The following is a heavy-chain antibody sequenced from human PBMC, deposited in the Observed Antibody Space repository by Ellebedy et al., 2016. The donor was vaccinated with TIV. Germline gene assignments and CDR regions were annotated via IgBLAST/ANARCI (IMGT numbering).Heavy chain of an antibody. Sequence: AASVKVSCKASGDTFTRYGFNWVRQAPGQGLEWMGWIGAYNGNTNYAQKLQGRVTMTTDTSTSTAYMELRNLRSDDTAVYYCANFEWSSSGYEQSWGQGTLVTVSS. CDR2: IGAYNGNT. V-gene: IGHV1-18*04. J-gene: IGHJ4*02. CDR1: GDTFTRYG. D-gene: IGHD3-22*01. CDR3: ANFEWSSSGYEQS.